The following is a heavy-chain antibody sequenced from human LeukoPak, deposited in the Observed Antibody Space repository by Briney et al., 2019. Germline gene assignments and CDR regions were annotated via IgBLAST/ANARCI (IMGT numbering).Heavy chain of an antibody. CDR3: AGEYCGGDSSLYYYYGMDV. D-gene: IGHD2-21*02. Sequence: PSETLSLTCAVYGGSFSGYYWSWIRQPPGKGLEWIGEINHSGSTNYNPSLKSRVTISEDTSKNQFSLKLSSVTAADTAVYYCAGEYCGGDSSLYYYYGMDVWGQGTTVTVSS. J-gene: IGHJ6*02. V-gene: IGHV4-34*01. CDR1: GGSFSGYY. CDR2: INHSGST.